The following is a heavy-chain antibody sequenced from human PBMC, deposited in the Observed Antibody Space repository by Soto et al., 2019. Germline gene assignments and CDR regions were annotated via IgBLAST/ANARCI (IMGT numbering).Heavy chain of an antibody. V-gene: IGHV4-31*03. Sequence: SETLSLTCTVSGDSIARGAYYWTWIRQHPGQGLEWLGYIYYRGNTYYNPSLESRVSISLDTSENQFSPKLTSVTAADTAVYYCARHITMVRGVIITENWFDPWGQGTLVTVSS. D-gene: IGHD3-10*01. CDR1: GDSIARGAYY. CDR3: ARHITMVRGVIITENWFDP. CDR2: IYYRGNT. J-gene: IGHJ5*02.